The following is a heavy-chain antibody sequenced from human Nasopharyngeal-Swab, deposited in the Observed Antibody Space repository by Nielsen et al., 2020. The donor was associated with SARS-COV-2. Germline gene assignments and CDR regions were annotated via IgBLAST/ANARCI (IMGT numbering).Heavy chain of an antibody. CDR1: GFTFDDHG. D-gene: IGHD2-15*01. J-gene: IGHJ6*02. CDR3: ARDTYCSGGTCYGYGMAV. CDR2: IKEDGSEK. Sequence: GGSLRLSCAASGFTFDDHGMNWVRQAPGKGLEWVANIKEDGSEKNYVDSVKGRFTISRDNAKNSLYLQMNSLRADDTALYYCARDTYCSGGTCYGYGMAVWGQGTTVTVSS. V-gene: IGHV3-7*01.